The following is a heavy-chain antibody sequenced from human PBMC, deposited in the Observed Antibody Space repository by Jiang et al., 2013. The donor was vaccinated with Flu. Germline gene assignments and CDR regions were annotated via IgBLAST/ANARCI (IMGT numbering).Heavy chain of an antibody. J-gene: IGHJ4*02. D-gene: IGHD2-8*01. V-gene: IGHV3-49*01. CDR2: ISKQTLSGTT. Sequence: ISKQTLSGTTDYAASVQGRFTISRDGSKSIAYLQMSSLKTEDTAVYYCTRDLVRDVILIPTTYFDYWGQGALVTVSS. CDR3: TRDLVRDVILIPTTYFDY.